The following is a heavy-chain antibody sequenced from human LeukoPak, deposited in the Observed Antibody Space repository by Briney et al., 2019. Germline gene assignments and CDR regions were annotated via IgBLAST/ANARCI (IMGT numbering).Heavy chain of an antibody. V-gene: IGHV3-30*01. J-gene: IGHJ6*03. CDR1: GFTFSSYA. CDR2: ISCDGSNK. CDR3: ARDGVPATAIYYYYYMDV. Sequence: PGRSLRLSCAASGFTFSSYAMHWVRQAPGKGREWVAVISCDGSNKYYADSVKGRFTISRDNSKNTLYLQMNSLRAEDTAVYYCARDGVPATAIYYYYYMDVWGKGTTVTVSS. D-gene: IGHD2-21*02.